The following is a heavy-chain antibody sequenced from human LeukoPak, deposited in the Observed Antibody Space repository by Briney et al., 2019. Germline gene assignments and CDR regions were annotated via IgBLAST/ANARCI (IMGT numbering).Heavy chain of an antibody. V-gene: IGHV5-51*01. D-gene: IGHD3-22*01. CDR3: ARQGSYDNSGYSFDY. CDR1: GYSLINHW. J-gene: IGHJ4*02. CDR2: IYPGNADA. Sequence: GESLKISCKASGYSLINHWIGWVRQMPGKGLDWMGIIYPGNADATYSPSFQGQVTISADKSTTTVYLQWSSLKASDTAMYYCARQGSYDNSGYSFDYWGQGTMVTVSS.